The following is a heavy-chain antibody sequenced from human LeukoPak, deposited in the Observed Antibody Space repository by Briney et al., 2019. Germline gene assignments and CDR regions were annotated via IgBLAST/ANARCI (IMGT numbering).Heavy chain of an antibody. J-gene: IGHJ4*02. CDR1: GFTFSRYT. CDR2: ISIDGNTK. V-gene: IGHV3-30-3*01. D-gene: IGHD1-26*01. CDR3: ARDHDSGGGGGY. Sequence: GGSLRLSCAVSGFTFSRYTMHWVRQAPGQGLEWVAVISIDGNTKYHADSVRGRFTISRDNSKNTLYLQMNSPRTEDTAVYFCARDHDSGGGGGYWGQGTLVTVSS.